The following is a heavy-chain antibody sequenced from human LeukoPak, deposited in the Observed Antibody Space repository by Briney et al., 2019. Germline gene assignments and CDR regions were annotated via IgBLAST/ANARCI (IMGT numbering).Heavy chain of an antibody. D-gene: IGHD4-17*01. CDR3: ARDPNGDYIGSFEF. J-gene: IGHJ3*01. V-gene: IGHV3-30-3*01. CDR1: GFTFSSYA. CDR2: ISYDGSNK. Sequence: GGSLRLSCAASGFTFSSYAMHWVRQAPGKGLEWVAVISYDGSNKYYADSVKGRFTISRDNSKNTLYLQMNSLRAEDTAVYYCARDPNGDYIGSFEFWGQGTMVTGSS.